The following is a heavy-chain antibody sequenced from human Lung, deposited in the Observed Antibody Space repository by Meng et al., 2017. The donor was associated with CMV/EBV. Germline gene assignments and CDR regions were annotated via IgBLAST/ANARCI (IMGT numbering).Heavy chain of an antibody. D-gene: IGHD3-16*01. V-gene: IGHV4-61*01. CDR2: VYYDGST. CDR1: RGSVTSSSSY. CDR3: AREDEEGGYFDN. Sequence: GPLRLSCTVSRGSVTSSSSYWTWIRQPPGKGLEWIGYVYYDGSTNYNPSLKSRVTISLDTSKNQFSLDLRSVTAADTAVYYCAREDEEGGYFDNWGQGTLVTVSS. J-gene: IGHJ4*02.